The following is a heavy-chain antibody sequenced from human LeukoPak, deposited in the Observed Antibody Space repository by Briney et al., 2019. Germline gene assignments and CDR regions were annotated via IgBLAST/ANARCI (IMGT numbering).Heavy chain of an antibody. V-gene: IGHV1-58*01. CDR2: IVVGSGNT. D-gene: IGHD1-26*01. Sequence: GTSVKVSCKASGFTFTSSAVQWVRQARGQRLEWIGWIVVGSGNTNYAQKFQERVTITRDMSTSTAYMGLSSLRSEDTAVYYCAADLGKGRVGAKADYWGQGTLVTVSS. CDR1: GFTFTSSA. J-gene: IGHJ4*02. CDR3: AADLGKGRVGAKADY.